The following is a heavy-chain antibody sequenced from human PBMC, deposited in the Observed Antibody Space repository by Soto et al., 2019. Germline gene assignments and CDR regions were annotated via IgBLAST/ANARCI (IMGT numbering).Heavy chain of an antibody. J-gene: IGHJ6*02. V-gene: IGHV1-69*05. CDR1: GRSFTYT. D-gene: IGHD2-2*01. CDR3: ARAGIAYCSSTTCYLYYYVMDV. CDR2: IIPIFGST. Sequence: SVKVSCKASGRSFTYTLSWVRQAPGQGLEWMGGIIPIFGSTTYAQKFQGRVTMTRDTSTSTVYMELTSLTSGDTAVYYCARAGIAYCSSTTCYLYYYVMDVWGQGTTVTVSS.